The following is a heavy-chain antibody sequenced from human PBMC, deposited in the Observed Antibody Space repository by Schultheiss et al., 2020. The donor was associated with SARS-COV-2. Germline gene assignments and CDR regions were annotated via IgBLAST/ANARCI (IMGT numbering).Heavy chain of an antibody. D-gene: IGHD3-10*01. CDR1: GFTFSSYG. CDR3: AKGYGSGTYNYYYFDL. CDR2: IWYDGSNK. Sequence: GGSLRLSCAASGFTFSSYGMHWVRQAPGKGLEWVAVIWYDGSNKYYADSVKGRFTISRDNSKNTLSVQMNSLRAEDTAIYYCAKGYGSGTYNYYYFDLWGQGTRVTVSS. V-gene: IGHV3-33*06. J-gene: IGHJ4*02.